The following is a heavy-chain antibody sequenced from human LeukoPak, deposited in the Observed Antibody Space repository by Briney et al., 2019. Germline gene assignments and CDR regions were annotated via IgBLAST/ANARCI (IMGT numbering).Heavy chain of an antibody. D-gene: IGHD6-19*01. CDR3: ARLRGYSSGWYDYYYYMDV. J-gene: IGHJ6*03. V-gene: IGHV4-34*01. CDR1: GGSFSGYY. Sequence: PSETLSLTCAVYGGSFSGYYWSWIRQPPGKGLEWIGEINHSGSTNYNPSLKSRVTISVDTSKNQFSLTLSSVTAADTAVYYCARLRGYSSGWYDYYYYMDVWGKGTTVTISS. CDR2: INHSGST.